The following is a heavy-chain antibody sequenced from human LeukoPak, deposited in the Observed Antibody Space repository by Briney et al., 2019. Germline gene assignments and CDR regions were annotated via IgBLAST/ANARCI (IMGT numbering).Heavy chain of an antibody. CDR2: IWYDGSNK. CDR1: GLTFSGYG. D-gene: IGHD3-10*01. J-gene: IGHJ4*02. V-gene: IGHV3-33*06. CDR3: AKLAKYGSGSPIDY. Sequence: VRSLRLSCAASGLTFSGYGMRWVRQAPGKGLERVAVIWYDGSNKYYADSVKGRFTISRDNSKNTLYLQMNSLRAEDTAVYYCAKLAKYGSGSPIDYWGQGTLVTVSS.